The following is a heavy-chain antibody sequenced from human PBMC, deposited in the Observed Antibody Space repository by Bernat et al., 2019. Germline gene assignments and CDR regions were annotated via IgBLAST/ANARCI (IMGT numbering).Heavy chain of an antibody. Sequence: QVQLQESGPGLVKPSQTLSLTCTVSGGSISSGGYYWSWIRQHPGKGLEWIGSIYYSGSTYYNPSLKSRVTISVDTSKNQFSLKLSSVTAADTAVYYCARHSYDFWSGYWYFDLWGRGTLVTVSS. CDR2: IYYSGST. CDR1: GGSISSGGYY. J-gene: IGHJ2*01. V-gene: IGHV4-39*01. D-gene: IGHD3-3*01. CDR3: ARHSYDFWSGYWYFDL.